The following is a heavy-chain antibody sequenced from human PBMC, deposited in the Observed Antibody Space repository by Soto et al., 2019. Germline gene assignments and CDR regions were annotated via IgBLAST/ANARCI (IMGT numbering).Heavy chain of an antibody. J-gene: IGHJ4*02. CDR3: ARVYIYGSGSYGGDFDY. D-gene: IGHD3-10*01. Sequence: QVQLVQSGAEVKKPGASVKVSCKASGYTFTSYGISWVRQAPGQGLEWMGWISAYNGNTNDAQKLQGRVTMTTDTSTSTDYMELRSLRSDDTAVYYCARVYIYGSGSYGGDFDYWGQGTLVTVSS. CDR2: ISAYNGNT. V-gene: IGHV1-18*04. CDR1: GYTFTSYG.